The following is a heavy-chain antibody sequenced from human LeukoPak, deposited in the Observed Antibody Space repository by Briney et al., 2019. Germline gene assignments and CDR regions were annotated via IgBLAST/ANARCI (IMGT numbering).Heavy chain of an antibody. CDR3: AELGITMIGGV. D-gene: IGHD3-10*02. CDR2: ISTSSSYI. V-gene: IGHV3-21*01. CDR1: GFTLSSYS. Sequence: PGGSLRLSCAASGFTLSSYSMNWVRQAPGKGLEWVSFISTSSSYIYYADSVKGRFIISRDNARKSLYLQMNSLRAEDTAVYYCAELGITMIGGVWGKGTTVTISS. J-gene: IGHJ6*04.